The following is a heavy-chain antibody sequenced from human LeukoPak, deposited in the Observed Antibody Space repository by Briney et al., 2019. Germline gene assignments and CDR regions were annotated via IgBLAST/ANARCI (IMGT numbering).Heavy chain of an antibody. CDR1: GGSFSGYY. CDR3: ARVHVSGYACDY. Sequence: PSETLSLTCAVYGGSFSGYYWSWIRQPPGKGLEWIGEINHSGSTNHNPSLKSRVTVSVDTSKNQFSLKLSSVTAADTAVYYCARVHVSGYACDYWGQGTLVTVSS. J-gene: IGHJ4*02. V-gene: IGHV4-34*01. D-gene: IGHD5-12*01. CDR2: INHSGST.